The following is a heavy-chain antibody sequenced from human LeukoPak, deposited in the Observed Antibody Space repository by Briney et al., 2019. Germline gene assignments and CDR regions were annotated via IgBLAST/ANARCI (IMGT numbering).Heavy chain of an antibody. CDR2: IYFSGST. Sequence: PSETLSLTCTVSGGSISSSSYYWGWIRQPPGKGLEWIGSIYFSGSTYSNPSLKSRVTISVDTSKNQFSLKLSSVTAADTAVYYCARHSSHYYYDSSGYLGDAFDIWGQGTMVTVSS. CDR1: GGSISSSSYY. D-gene: IGHD3-22*01. V-gene: IGHV4-39*01. CDR3: ARHSSHYYYDSSGYLGDAFDI. J-gene: IGHJ3*02.